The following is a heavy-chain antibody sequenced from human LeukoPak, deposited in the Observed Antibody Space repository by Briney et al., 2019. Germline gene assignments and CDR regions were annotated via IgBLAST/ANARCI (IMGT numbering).Heavy chain of an antibody. CDR2: IYYSGST. J-gene: IGHJ4*02. V-gene: IGHV4-31*03. CDR3: ARGAILGIAVAGTNFDY. D-gene: IGHD6-19*01. CDR1: GGSISSGGFY. Sequence: SQTLSLTCTVSGGSISSGGFYWTWIRQHPGKGLEWIVYIYYSGSTYHNPSLKSRVTISVDTSKNQFSLKLSSVTAADTAVYYCARGAILGIAVAGTNFDYWGQGTLVTVSS.